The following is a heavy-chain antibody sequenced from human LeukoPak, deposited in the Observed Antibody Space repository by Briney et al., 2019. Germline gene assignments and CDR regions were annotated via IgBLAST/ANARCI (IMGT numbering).Heavy chain of an antibody. D-gene: IGHD1-26*01. Sequence: PSETLSLTCTVSGGSISSYYWSWIRQPPGKGLEWIGYIYYSGSTNYNPSLKSRVTISVDTSKNQFSLKLSSVTAADTAVYYCARRGATTHYFDYWGQGTLVTVSP. J-gene: IGHJ4*02. CDR3: ARRGATTHYFDY. CDR1: GGSISSYY. V-gene: IGHV4-59*08. CDR2: IYYSGST.